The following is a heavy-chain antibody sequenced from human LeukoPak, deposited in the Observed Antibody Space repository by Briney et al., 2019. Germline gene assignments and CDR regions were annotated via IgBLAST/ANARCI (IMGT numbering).Heavy chain of an antibody. Sequence: PGGSLRLSCAASGFTVSSNFLSWVRQAPGKGLEWVSVIYSGGKTYYADSVKGRFTISRDNSKNTLYLQMNSLRAEDTAVYYCARAVVVPAANVIGGDWFDPWGQGTLVTVSS. CDR2: IYSGGKT. J-gene: IGHJ5*02. V-gene: IGHV3-53*01. CDR1: GFTVSSNF. CDR3: ARAVVVPAANVIGGDWFDP. D-gene: IGHD2-2*01.